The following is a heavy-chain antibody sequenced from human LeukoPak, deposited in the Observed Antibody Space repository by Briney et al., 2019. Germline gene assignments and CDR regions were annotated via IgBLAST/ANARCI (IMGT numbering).Heavy chain of an antibody. D-gene: IGHD5-18*01. J-gene: IGHJ6*03. Sequence: GGSLRLSCAASGFSFSSYGMHWIRQAPGKGLEWVALISHAGSNEYYAASVKGRFTISRDNSNNTFYLQMNSLRPEDTAVYYCARTTEGGYTYGYFYYYYMDVWGKGTTVTISS. CDR2: ISHAGSNE. CDR3: ARTTEGGYTYGYFYYYYMDV. V-gene: IGHV3-30*03. CDR1: GFSFSSYG.